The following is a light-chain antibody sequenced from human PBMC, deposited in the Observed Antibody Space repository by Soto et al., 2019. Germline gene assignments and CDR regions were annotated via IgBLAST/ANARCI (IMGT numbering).Light chain of an antibody. CDR1: QNVNSN. J-gene: IGKJ4*01. CDR3: QHYNNLPLT. V-gene: IGKV3-15*01. Sequence: EVELTQSPATLSVSPGERATLSCRASQNVNSNFAWYQQKPGQAPRLLIFGASTRATGIPVRFSGSGSGTEFTLSISSLQSEDSAIYYCQHYNNLPLTFGGGTKVDIK. CDR2: GAS.